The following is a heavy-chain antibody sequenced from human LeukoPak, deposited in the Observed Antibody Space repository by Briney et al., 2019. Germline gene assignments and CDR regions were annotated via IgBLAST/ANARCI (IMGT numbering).Heavy chain of an antibody. D-gene: IGHD5-24*01. CDR2: ISGPGPST. V-gene: IGHV3-23*01. Sequence: GGSLRLSCAASGFSFRRYAMNWVRQAPGRGLEWVAVISGPGPSTVYADSVKGRFTISRDNSKNTLSLQLDSLRVGDTAIYYCAKEEMPHAFDLWGQGTMVTVSS. J-gene: IGHJ3*01. CDR3: AKEEMPHAFDL. CDR1: GFSFRRYA.